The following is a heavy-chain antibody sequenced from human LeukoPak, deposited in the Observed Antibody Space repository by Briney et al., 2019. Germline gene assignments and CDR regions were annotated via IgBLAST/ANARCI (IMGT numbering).Heavy chain of an antibody. CDR3: AKERYSSSSLFAITPFDY. Sequence: GGSLRLSCAASGFTFSSYGMHWVRQAPGTGLEWVAIIQYDGNNKHYVDSVQGRFTISRDNSKNTLYLQMNSLRPEDTAVYYCAKERYSSSSLFAITPFDYWGQGSLVTVSS. CDR1: GFTFSSYG. D-gene: IGHD6-13*01. CDR2: IQYDGNNK. J-gene: IGHJ4*02. V-gene: IGHV3-30*02.